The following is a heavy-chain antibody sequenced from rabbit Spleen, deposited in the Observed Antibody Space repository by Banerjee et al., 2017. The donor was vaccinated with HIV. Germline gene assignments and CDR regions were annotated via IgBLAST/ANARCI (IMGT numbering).Heavy chain of an antibody. CDR1: GVSFSGNSY. CDR2: IDIGSSVFT. V-gene: IGHV1S40*01. D-gene: IGHD8-1*01. J-gene: IGHJ6*01. CDR3: ARDTGSSFSIYGMDL. Sequence: QSLEEYGGDLVKPGASLTLTCIASGVSFSGNSYMCWVRQAPGKGLEWIVCIDIGSSVFTYFASLAKGRFTISKTSSTTVTLQMTSLPAADTSTYFCARDTGSSFSIYGMDLWGPGTLVTVS.